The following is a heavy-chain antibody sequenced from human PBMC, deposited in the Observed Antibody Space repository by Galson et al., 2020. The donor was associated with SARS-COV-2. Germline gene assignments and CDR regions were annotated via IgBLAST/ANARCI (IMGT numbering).Heavy chain of an antibody. CDR2: INSDGNII. Sequence: GGSLRLSCAASGFNFSNFWMHWVRQAPGTGLVWVSRINSDGNIITYADSVKGQFTISRDNAKNTLYLQMHTLSAEDTAVYYCTRHRVATDDDVGSGYSMDGGGRGGTVVFSS. CDR3: TRHRVATDDDVGSGYSMDG. CDR1: GFNFSNFW. D-gene: IGHD3-3*01. J-gene: IGHJ6*03. V-gene: IGHV3-74*03.